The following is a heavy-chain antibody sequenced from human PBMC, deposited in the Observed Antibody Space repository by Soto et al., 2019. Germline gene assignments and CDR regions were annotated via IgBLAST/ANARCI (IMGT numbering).Heavy chain of an antibody. V-gene: IGHV1-69*01. CDR2: IIPIFDTA. D-gene: IGHD1-26*01. CDR3: ARERVGYGMDV. Sequence: QVQLVQSGAEVKKPGSSVKVSCKASGGTFSTYGISWVRQAPGQGLEWMGGIIPIFDTANYAQKFQGRVTITADESRTTVYMELSSLRSEDTAVYYCARERVGYGMDVWGQGTTVTVSS. CDR1: GGTFSTYG. J-gene: IGHJ6*02.